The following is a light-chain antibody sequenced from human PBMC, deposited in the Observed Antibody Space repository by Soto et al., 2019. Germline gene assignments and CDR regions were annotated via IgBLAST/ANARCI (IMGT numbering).Light chain of an antibody. V-gene: IGKV3-15*01. CDR2: DAS. Sequence: EIVMTQSPATLSVSPGERATLSCRASQSVSSNLAWYQQKPGQAPRLLIYDASTRASGIPARFSGSGSGTESTPTISSLQSEDFSVYYCQQYDNWPPYTFGQGTKLEIK. CDR3: QQYDNWPPYT. J-gene: IGKJ2*01. CDR1: QSVSSN.